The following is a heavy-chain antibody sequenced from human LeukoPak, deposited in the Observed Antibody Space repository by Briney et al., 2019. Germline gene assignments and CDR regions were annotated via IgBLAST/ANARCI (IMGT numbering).Heavy chain of an antibody. Sequence: ASVNVSCKASGRTFSSYAVSWVRQAPGQGLEWMGWISGYNGNTHYAQKGQGRVTMTTDTPTTTAYRELGSLRSDDTAVYYCARDLYSHRMNYDCSGSYFAYWGQGTLVTVSS. D-gene: IGHD3-3*01. V-gene: IGHV1-18*01. CDR1: GRTFSSYA. J-gene: IGHJ4*02. CDR3: ARDLYSHRMNYDCSGSYFAY. CDR2: ISGYNGNT.